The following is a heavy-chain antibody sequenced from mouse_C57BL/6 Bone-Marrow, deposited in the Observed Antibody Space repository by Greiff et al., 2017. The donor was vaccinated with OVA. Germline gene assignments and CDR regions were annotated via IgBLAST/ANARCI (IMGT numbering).Heavy chain of an antibody. CDR1: GYTFTSYW. D-gene: IGHD1-1*01. V-gene: IGHV1-50*01. CDR2: IDPSDSYT. Sequence: QVQLQQPGAELVKPGASVKLSCKASGYTFTSYWMQWVKQRPGQGLEWIGEIDPSDSYTNYNQKFKGKATLTGDTSSSTAYMQLSSLTSEDSAVYYCARDYYWSSDNVWFAYWGQGTLVTVSA. CDR3: ARDYYWSSDNVWFAY. J-gene: IGHJ3*01.